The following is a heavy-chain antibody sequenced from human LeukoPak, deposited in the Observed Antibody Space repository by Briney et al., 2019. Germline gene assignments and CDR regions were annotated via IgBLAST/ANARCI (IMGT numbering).Heavy chain of an antibody. J-gene: IGHJ5*02. D-gene: IGHD3-22*01. Sequence: SQTLSLTCTVSGVSISTGNYYWSWFRQPAGKGLEYIVRMYTAGGASGSTYYNPSLKSRVTISVDTSKNEFSLKLSSVTAADTAVYYCAWGDSSGHPFYPWGQGTLVTVSS. CDR2: MYTAGGASGST. CDR1: GVSISTGNYY. V-gene: IGHV4-61*02. CDR3: AWGDSSGHPFYP.